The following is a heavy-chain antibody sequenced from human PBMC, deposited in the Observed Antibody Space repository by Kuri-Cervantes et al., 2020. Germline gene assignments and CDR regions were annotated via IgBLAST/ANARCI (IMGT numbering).Heavy chain of an antibody. Sequence: GGSLRLSCAASGFTFSDYYMSWIRQAPGKGLEWVSYISGSGSTIYYADSVRGRFTISRDNSKNTLYLQMNSLRAEDTAVYYCATGYDSSGYYYGRDAFDIWGQGTMVTVSS. CDR2: ISGSGSTI. CDR1: GFTFSDYY. CDR3: ATGYDSSGYYYGRDAFDI. V-gene: IGHV3-11*04. D-gene: IGHD3-22*01. J-gene: IGHJ3*02.